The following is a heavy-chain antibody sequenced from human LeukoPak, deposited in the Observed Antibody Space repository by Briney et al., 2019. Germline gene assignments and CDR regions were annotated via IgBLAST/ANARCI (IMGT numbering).Heavy chain of an antibody. CDR3: ARDLDYSNYYWFDP. J-gene: IGHJ5*02. V-gene: IGHV4-39*07. CDR2: IYYSGST. Sequence: SETLSLTCTVSGGSISSSSYYWGWIRQPPGKGLEWTGSIYYSGSTYYNPSLKSRVTISVDTSKNQFSLKLSSVTAADTAVYYCARDLDYSNYYWFDPWGQGTLVTVSS. CDR1: GGSISSSSYY. D-gene: IGHD4-11*01.